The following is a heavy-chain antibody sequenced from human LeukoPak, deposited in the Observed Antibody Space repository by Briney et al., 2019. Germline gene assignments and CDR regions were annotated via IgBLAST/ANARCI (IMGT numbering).Heavy chain of an antibody. CDR2: IYYSGTT. D-gene: IGHD2-15*01. CDR3: VRQVRYCSGATCYRHFDY. V-gene: IGHV4-39*01. J-gene: IGHJ4*02. CDR1: GGSISSSSYY. Sequence: PSETLSLTCTVSGGSISSSSYYWGWIRQPPGKGLESIGIIYYSGTTYCNPSLKSRLTISVDTSNNQFSLKLSSVTAADTAVYYCVRQVRYCSGATCYRHFDYWGQGTLVTVSP.